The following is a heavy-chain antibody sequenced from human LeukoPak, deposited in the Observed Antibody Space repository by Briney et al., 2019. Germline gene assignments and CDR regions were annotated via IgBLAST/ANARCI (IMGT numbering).Heavy chain of an antibody. V-gene: IGHV3-48*02. J-gene: IGHJ4*02. D-gene: IGHD3-3*01. Sequence: GGSLRLSCAASGFTFSSYAMSWVRQAPGKGLEWVSYISSASSTMYYADSVKGRFTISRDNAKNSLYLQMNSLRDEDTAVYYCARESAYAFWYWGQGTLVAVSS. CDR2: ISSASSTM. CDR3: ARESAYAFWY. CDR1: GFTFSSYA.